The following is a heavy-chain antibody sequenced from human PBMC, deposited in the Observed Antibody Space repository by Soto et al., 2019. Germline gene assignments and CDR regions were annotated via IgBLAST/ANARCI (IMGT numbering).Heavy chain of an antibody. D-gene: IGHD1-26*01. Sequence: EVQLLESGGGLVQPGGSLRLSCAASGFTFSSYAMRWVRQAPVKGLEWVAAISGGGGSTYYADSVKGRFTTSRDNSKNTLYLQMNSLRGEDTAVYYCARRGSGSYYAYWGQGTLVTVSS. V-gene: IGHV3-23*01. J-gene: IGHJ4*02. CDR1: GFTFSSYA. CDR2: ISGGGGST. CDR3: ARRGSGSYYAY.